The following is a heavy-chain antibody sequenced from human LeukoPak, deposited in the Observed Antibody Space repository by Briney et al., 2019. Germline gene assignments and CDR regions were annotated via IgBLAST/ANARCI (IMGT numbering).Heavy chain of an antibody. CDR2: TDTSGRYV. D-gene: IGHD3-10*01. Sequence: GGSLRLSCAASGFTFSSYGMHWVRQAPGKGLEWVSFTDTSGRYVYYGDSVKGRFTISRDNAKNLLFLQMNGLRAEDTALYYCARGRSITLLRGVAMSDGFDIWGQGAMVAVSS. J-gene: IGHJ3*02. CDR3: ARGRSITLLRGVAMSDGFDI. CDR1: GFTFSSYG. V-gene: IGHV3-21*06.